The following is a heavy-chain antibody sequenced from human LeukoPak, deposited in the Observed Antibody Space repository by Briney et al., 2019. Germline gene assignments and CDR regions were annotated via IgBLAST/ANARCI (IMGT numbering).Heavy chain of an antibody. CDR2: ISAYNGNT. J-gene: IGHJ2*01. D-gene: IGHD4-17*01. CDR1: GYTFTSYG. V-gene: IGHV1-18*01. CDR3: ARDLPVSDYGDYSRSLDWYFDL. Sequence: ASVKVSCKASGYTFTSYGISWVRQAPGQGLEWMGWISAYNGNTSYAQKLQGRVTMTTDTSTSTAYMELRSLRSDDTAVYYCARDLPVSDYGDYSRSLDWYFDLWGRGTLVTVSS.